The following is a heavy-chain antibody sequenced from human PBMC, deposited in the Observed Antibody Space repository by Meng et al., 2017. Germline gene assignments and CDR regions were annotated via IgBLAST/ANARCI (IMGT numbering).Heavy chain of an antibody. Sequence: QVHLVQLWAAVKKPGSSVKVSCKTCGGTFSSYAIRWVRQAPGQGLEWMGGIIPIFGTANYEQKFQGRVTITADQSTSTAYMELSSLRSEDTAVYYCARESWFDPWGQGTLVTVSS. V-gene: IGHV1-69*01. J-gene: IGHJ5*02. CDR1: GGTFSSYA. CDR2: IIPIFGTA. CDR3: ARESWFDP.